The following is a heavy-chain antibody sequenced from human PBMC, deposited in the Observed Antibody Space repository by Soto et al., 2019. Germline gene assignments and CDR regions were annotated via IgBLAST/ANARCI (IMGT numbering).Heavy chain of an antibody. J-gene: IGHJ4*02. Sequence: QITLKESGLTLVKPTQTLTLTCSFSGFSLTTKPMGMHWIRQPPGKALDWLALIYWDGNKYYSPSLKTRLTITKASSKNQVVLTMPNMDPVDTGTYYCAHSSGWTVDYWGQGSLVAVSS. CDR1: GFSLTTKPMG. CDR3: AHSSGWTVDY. V-gene: IGHV2-5*02. CDR2: IYWDGNK. D-gene: IGHD6-19*01.